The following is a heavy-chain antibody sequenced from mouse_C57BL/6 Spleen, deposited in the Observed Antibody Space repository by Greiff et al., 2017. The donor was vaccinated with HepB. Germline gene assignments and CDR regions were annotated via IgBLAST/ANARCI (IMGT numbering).Heavy chain of an antibody. J-gene: IGHJ4*01. CDR3: ARHPSYDPFYYAMDY. D-gene: IGHD1-1*01. CDR2: ISSGSSTI. V-gene: IGHV5-17*01. CDR1: GFTFSDYG. Sequence: EVKLVESGGGLVKPGGSLKLSCAASGFTFSDYGMHWVRQAPEKGLEWVAYISSGSSTIYYADTVKGRFTISRDNAKNTLFLQMTSLRSEDTAMYYCARHPSYDPFYYAMDYWGQGTSVTVSS.